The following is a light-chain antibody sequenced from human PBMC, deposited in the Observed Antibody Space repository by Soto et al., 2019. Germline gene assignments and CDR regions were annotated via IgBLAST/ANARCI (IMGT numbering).Light chain of an antibody. CDR3: QECDNLPPA. V-gene: IGKV1-33*01. CDR1: QDISHN. CDR2: GAY. Sequence: DIQMTQSPASLSASVGDRVNITCQASQDISHNLNWYQQTSGKAPKLLIYGAYNLETGVPSRFTGSQSGTDSTFTITSRHPEDVETYFCQECDNLPPAFGGGTKVEI. J-gene: IGKJ4*01.